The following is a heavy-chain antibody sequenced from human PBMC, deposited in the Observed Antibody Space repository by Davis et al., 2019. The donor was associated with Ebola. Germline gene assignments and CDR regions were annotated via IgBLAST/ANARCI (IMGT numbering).Heavy chain of an antibody. CDR3: ARVGPYSSGWYLDY. D-gene: IGHD6-19*01. Sequence: SETLSLTCTVSGGSISSSSYYWGWIRQPPGKGLEWIGSIYYSGSTNYNPSLKSRVTISVDTSKNQFSLKLSSVTAADTAVYYCARVGPYSSGWYLDYWGQGTLVTVSS. CDR1: GGSISSSSYY. J-gene: IGHJ4*02. CDR2: IYYSGST. V-gene: IGHV4-39*07.